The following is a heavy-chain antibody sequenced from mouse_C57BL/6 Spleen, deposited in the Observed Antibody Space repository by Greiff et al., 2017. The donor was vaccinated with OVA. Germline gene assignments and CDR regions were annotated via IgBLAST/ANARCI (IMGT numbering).Heavy chain of an antibody. V-gene: IGHV1-55*01. CDR1: GYTFTSYW. CDR2: IFPGSGST. CDR3: ARCIEYDAMDY. J-gene: IGHJ4*01. Sequence: QVQLKQPGAELVKPGASVKMSCKASGYTFTSYWITWVKQRPGQGLEWIGDIFPGSGSTNYNEKFKSKATLTVDTSSSTAYMQLSSLTSEDSAVYYCARCIEYDAMDYWGQGTSVTVSS.